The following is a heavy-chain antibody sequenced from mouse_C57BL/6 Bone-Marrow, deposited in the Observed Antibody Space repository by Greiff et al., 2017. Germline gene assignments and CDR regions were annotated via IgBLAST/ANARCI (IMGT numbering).Heavy chain of an antibody. CDR1: GYAFSSYW. V-gene: IGHV1-80*01. Sequence: VKLVESGAELVKPGASVKISCKASGYAFSSYWMNWVKQRPGTGLEWIGQIYPGDGDTNYNGKFKGKATLTADKSSSTAYMQLSSLTSEDSAVYYCARGRYYYGSSFAYWGQGTLVTVSA. CDR2: IYPGDGDT. J-gene: IGHJ3*01. D-gene: IGHD1-1*01. CDR3: ARGRYYYGSSFAY.